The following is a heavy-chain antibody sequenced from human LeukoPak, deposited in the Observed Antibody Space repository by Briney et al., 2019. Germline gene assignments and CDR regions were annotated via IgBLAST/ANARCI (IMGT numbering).Heavy chain of an antibody. Sequence: GRSLRLSCAASGFTFNTYAMHWVRRAPGKGLEWVAVISYDGGNKYYADSVKGRFTISRDNSKNTLYLQMNSLRAEDTAVYYCARDHKPRNYCSGGTCHSYYNAMDVWGKGTTVTVSS. CDR2: ISYDGGNK. D-gene: IGHD2-15*01. CDR1: GFTFNTYA. CDR3: ARDHKPRNYCSGGTCHSYYNAMDV. V-gene: IGHV3-30*04. J-gene: IGHJ6*04.